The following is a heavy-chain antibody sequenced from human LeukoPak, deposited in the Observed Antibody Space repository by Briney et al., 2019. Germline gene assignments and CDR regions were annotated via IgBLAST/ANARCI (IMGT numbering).Heavy chain of an antibody. CDR1: GFTFSSYW. V-gene: IGHV3-74*01. CDR2: INSDGSST. J-gene: IGHJ4*02. Sequence: GSLRLSCAASGFTFSSYWMHWVRQAPGKGLVWVSRINSDGSSTSYADSVKGRFTISRDNAQNSLFLQMNSLRVEDTAVYFCARGPQVGHYFDYWGQGTLVPVSS. D-gene: IGHD1-26*01. CDR3: ARGPQVGHYFDY.